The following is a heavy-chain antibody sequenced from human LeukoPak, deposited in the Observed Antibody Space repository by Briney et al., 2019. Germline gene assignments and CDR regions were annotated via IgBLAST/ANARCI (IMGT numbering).Heavy chain of an antibody. CDR1: GGSISSSSYY. V-gene: IGHV4-39*01. D-gene: IGHD3-22*01. CDR2: IYYSGST. J-gene: IGHJ5*02. CDR3: ARQRYYYDGSGYYT. Sequence: SETLSLTCTVSGGSISSSSYYWGWIRQPPGKGLEWIGSIYYSGSTYYNPSLKSRVTISVDTSKNQFSLKLSSVTAADTAVYYCARQRYYYDGSGYYTWGQGTLVTVSS.